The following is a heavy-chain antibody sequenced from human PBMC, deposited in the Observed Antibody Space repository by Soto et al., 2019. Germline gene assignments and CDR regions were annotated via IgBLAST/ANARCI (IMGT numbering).Heavy chain of an antibody. CDR1: GYTFTRYA. J-gene: IGHJ3*02. CDR3: ARVRGYSYGFWSDAFDI. V-gene: IGHV1-3*01. D-gene: IGHD5-18*01. CDR2: INAGNGNT. Sequence: VKVSCKASGYTFTRYAMHWGRQAPGQRLEWMGWINAGNGNTKYSQKFQGRVTITRDTSASTAYMELSSLRSEDTAVYYCARVRGYSYGFWSDAFDIWGQGTMVTV.